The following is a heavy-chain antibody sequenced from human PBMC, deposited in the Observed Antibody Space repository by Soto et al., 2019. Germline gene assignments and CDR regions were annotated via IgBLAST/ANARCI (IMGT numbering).Heavy chain of an antibody. CDR2: IYPGDSET. D-gene: IGHD3-22*01. J-gene: IGHJ6*02. Sequence: EXLKISCKGSRNTFDNSRIAWVRQMPGKGLEWMGIIYPGDSETKYSPSFQGHVTISADKSIRTAYLQWSSLKASDTAMYFCARRVYNSGGYYYNFYYGLDVWGQGTTVTVSS. CDR3: ARRVYNSGGYYYNFYYGLDV. V-gene: IGHV5-51*01. CDR1: RNTFDNSR.